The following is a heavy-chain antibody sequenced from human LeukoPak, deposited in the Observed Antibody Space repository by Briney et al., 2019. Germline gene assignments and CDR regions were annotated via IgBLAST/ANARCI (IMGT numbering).Heavy chain of an antibody. J-gene: IGHJ4*02. V-gene: IGHV3-53*01. D-gene: IGHD3-10*01. CDR2: LYTSGST. CDR3: ARGGFGELLSPLDY. Sequence: GGSLRLSCATPGFTVSGNYMSWVRQAPGKGLEWVSVLYTSGSTYYADSVKGRFTISRDNSKNTLYLQMNSLRVEDTAIYYCARGGFGELLSPLDYWGQGTLVTVSS. CDR1: GFTVSGNY.